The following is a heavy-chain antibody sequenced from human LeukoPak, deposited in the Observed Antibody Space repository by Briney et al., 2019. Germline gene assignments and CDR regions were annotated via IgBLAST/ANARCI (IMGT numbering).Heavy chain of an antibody. Sequence: SETLSLTCAVYGGSFSGYYWSWIRQPPGKGLEWIGEINHSGSTNYNPSLKSRVTISVDTSKNQFSLKLSSVTAADTAVYYCARTVAGGYHYWGQGTLVTVSS. J-gene: IGHJ4*02. CDR1: GGSFSGYY. V-gene: IGHV4-34*01. CDR3: ARTVAGGYHY. D-gene: IGHD6-19*01. CDR2: INHSGST.